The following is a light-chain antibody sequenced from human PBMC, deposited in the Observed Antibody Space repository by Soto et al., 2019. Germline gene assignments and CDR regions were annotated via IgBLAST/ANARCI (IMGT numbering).Light chain of an antibody. CDR3: CSYAGSTTVV. J-gene: IGLJ3*02. CDR2: EGS. CDR1: SSDVGGYKL. Sequence: QSALTQPASVSGSPGQSITISCTGTSSDVGGYKLVSWYQQHPGKAPKVLLYEGSERPSGVSDRFSGSKSGNTASLTISGLQAEDEADYYCCSYAGSTTVVFGGGTKVTVL. V-gene: IGLV2-23*01.